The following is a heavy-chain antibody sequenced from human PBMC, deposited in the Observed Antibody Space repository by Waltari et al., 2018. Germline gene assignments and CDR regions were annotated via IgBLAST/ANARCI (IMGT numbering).Heavy chain of an antibody. CDR2: MGAAGDE. Sequence: EVHLVESGGGLVQPGGSLRLSCAASGFPFSTYDVHWVRQTTGKRLEWVSAMGAAGDEYYLHSGRGRFTISRDNAKNSFYLQMNSLRADDTAVYFCAALGPDIIWGQGAMVTVSS. D-gene: IGHD1-26*01. V-gene: IGHV3-13*01. J-gene: IGHJ3*02. CDR3: AALGPDII. CDR1: GFPFSTYD.